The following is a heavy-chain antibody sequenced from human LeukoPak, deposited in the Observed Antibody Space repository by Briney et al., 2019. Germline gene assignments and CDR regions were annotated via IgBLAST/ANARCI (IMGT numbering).Heavy chain of an antibody. Sequence: GGSLRLSCAASGFTFTTYAMSWVRQAPGKGLEWCSAISGSGGSTYYADSVKGRFTISRDNSKNTLYLQMNSLRAEDTAVYYCAKTEGPYYYDSSGKGYFDYWGQGTLVTVSS. J-gene: IGHJ4*02. V-gene: IGHV3-23*01. CDR1: GFTFTTYA. CDR3: AKTEGPYYYDSSGKGYFDY. CDR2: ISGSGGST. D-gene: IGHD3-22*01.